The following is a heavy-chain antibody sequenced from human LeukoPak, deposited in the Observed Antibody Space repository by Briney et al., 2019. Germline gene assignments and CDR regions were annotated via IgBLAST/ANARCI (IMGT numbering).Heavy chain of an antibody. CDR2: ISASGGTT. Sequence: GGSLRLSCAASGFTFNNYAMSWARQAPGKGLEWVLSISASGGTTYYADSVKGRYTISRDNSENTLFLQMNSLGAEATAVYYCAKEPREYCSSTSCPNWFDSWGQGTLVTVSS. CDR3: AKEPREYCSSTSCPNWFDS. J-gene: IGHJ5*01. CDR1: GFTFNNYA. D-gene: IGHD2-2*01. V-gene: IGHV3-23*01.